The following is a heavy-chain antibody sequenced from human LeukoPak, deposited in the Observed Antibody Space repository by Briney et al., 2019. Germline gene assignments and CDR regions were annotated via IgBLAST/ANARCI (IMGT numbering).Heavy chain of an antibody. V-gene: IGHV4-61*09. Sequence: SQTLSLTCTVSGDSISIGSYYWSWIRQPDGKGLEWIGHMNTTGSTKYNPSLKSRVTISVDTSNNQFSLKLSSVTAADTAVYYCARDWDYWGQGTLVTVSS. CDR2: MNTTGST. J-gene: IGHJ4*02. CDR3: ARDWDY. CDR1: GDSISIGSYY.